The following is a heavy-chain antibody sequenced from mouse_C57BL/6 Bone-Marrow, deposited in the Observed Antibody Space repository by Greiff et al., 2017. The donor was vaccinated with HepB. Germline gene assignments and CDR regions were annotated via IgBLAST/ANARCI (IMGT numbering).Heavy chain of an antibody. J-gene: IGHJ1*03. CDR1: GFSFNTYA. Sequence: EVQRVESGGGLVQPKGSLKLSCAASGFSFNTYAMNWVRQAPGKGLEWVARIRSKSNNYATYYADSVKDRVTISRDDSESMLYLQMSNLKTEDTAMYYCVRQHRGYFDVWGTGTTVTVSS. CDR3: VRQHRGYFDV. V-gene: IGHV10-1*01. D-gene: IGHD3-1*01. CDR2: IRSKSNNYAT.